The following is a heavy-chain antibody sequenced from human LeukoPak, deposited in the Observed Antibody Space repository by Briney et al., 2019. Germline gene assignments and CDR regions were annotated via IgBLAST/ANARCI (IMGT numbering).Heavy chain of an antibody. J-gene: IGHJ3*02. D-gene: IGHD2-2*01. V-gene: IGHV4-39*01. Sequence: SETLSLTCTVSGGSISSSSYYWGWIRQPPGKGLEWIGSIYYSGSTYYNPSLKSRVTISVDTSKNQFSLKLSSVTAADTAVYYCARGLDCSSTSCYGLYAFDIWGQGTMVTVSS. CDR3: ARGLDCSSTSCYGLYAFDI. CDR1: GGSISSSSYY. CDR2: IYYSGST.